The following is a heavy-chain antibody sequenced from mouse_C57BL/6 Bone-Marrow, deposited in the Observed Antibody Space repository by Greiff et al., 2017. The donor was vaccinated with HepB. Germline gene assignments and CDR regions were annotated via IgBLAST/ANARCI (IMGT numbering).Heavy chain of an antibody. CDR2: IDPENGDT. Sequence: VQLQQSGAELVRPGASVKLSCTASGFNIKDDYMHWVKQRPEQGLEWIGWIDPENGDTEYASKFQGKATITADTSSNTAYLQLSILTSEDTAVYYCTTEGYYYGGYFDVWGTGTTVTVSS. D-gene: IGHD1-1*01. CDR3: TTEGYYYGGYFDV. J-gene: IGHJ1*03. V-gene: IGHV14-4*01. CDR1: GFNIKDDY.